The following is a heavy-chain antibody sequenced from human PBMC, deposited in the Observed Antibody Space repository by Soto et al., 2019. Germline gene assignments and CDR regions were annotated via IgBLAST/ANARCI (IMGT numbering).Heavy chain of an antibody. CDR1: GYSFTSYW. D-gene: IGHD4-4*01. V-gene: IGHV5-51*01. CDR2: IYPGDSDT. J-gene: IGHJ6*03. CDR3: ARRSSNYGDYYYYMDA. Sequence: PGESLKIACKGSGYSFTSYWIGWVRQMPGKGLEWMGIIYPGDSDTRYSPSFQGQVTISADKSISTAYLQWSSLKASNTAIFSCARRSSNYGDYYYYMDARGKGTTVTVSS.